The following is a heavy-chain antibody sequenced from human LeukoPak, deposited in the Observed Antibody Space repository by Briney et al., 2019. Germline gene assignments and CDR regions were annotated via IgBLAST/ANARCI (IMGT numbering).Heavy chain of an antibody. CDR3: ARLYNSGWADY. CDR2: IWYDGSQK. J-gene: IGHJ4*02. D-gene: IGHD6-19*01. V-gene: IGHV3-33*01. CDR1: GYTFSSHG. Sequence: PGRSLRLSYAASGYTFSSHGMYWVRQAPGKGLEWVALIWYDGSQKYYADSVKGRFTISRDNSKNTLSLQMDSLRAEDTAVYFCARLYNSGWADYWGQGTLVTVSS.